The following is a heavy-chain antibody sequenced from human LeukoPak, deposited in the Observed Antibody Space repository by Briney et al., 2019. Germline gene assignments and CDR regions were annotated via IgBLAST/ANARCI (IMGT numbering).Heavy chain of an antibody. V-gene: IGHV4-59*01. CDR3: ARKTYYDFWSGYSAFDY. Sequence: SETLSLTCSVSGCSISSYYWSWSRQSPGKGLEWIGDINYSGSTNYNPSLKSRVTISVHTSNNQFSLKLSSVTAADTGVYYCARKTYYDFWSGYSAFDYWGQGTLVTVSS. D-gene: IGHD3-3*01. CDR2: INYSGST. CDR1: GCSISSYY. J-gene: IGHJ4*02.